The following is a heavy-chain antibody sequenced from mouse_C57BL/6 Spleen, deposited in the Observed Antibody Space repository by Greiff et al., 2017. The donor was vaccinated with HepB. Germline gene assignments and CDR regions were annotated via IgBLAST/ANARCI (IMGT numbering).Heavy chain of an antibody. CDR2: IDPSDSYT. V-gene: IGHV1-50*01. CDR1: GYTLTSYW. D-gene: IGHD4-1*01. Sequence: QVQLQQPGAELVKPGASVKLSCKASGYTLTSYWMQWVKQRPGQGLEWIGEIDPSDSYTNYNQKFKGKAKLTVDTSSSTAYMQLSSLTSEDSAVYYCARSWEEAMDYWGQGTSVTVSS. CDR3: ARSWEEAMDY. J-gene: IGHJ4*01.